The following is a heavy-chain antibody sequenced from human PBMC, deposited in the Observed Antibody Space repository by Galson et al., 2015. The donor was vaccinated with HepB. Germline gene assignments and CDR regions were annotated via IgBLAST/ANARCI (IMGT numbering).Heavy chain of an antibody. CDR1: GFTFNTYA. CDR2: INKDGTAT. CDR3: ARRYCTTATCYPSDPYYFNY. Sequence: SLRLSCAASGFTFNTYAMSWVRQAPGKGLEWVSSINKDGTATWYTDSVKGRFTVSRDNSKNTLYLQMDTLRADDAAVYYCARRYCTTATCYPSDPYYFNYGGQGTLVTVSS. V-gene: IGHV3-23*05. D-gene: IGHD2-2*01. J-gene: IGHJ4*02.